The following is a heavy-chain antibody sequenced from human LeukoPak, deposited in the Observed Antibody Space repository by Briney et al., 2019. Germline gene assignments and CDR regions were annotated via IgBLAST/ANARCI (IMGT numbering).Heavy chain of an antibody. CDR3: ARETRGTVGSY. CDR2: QKQDGSDK. D-gene: IGHD4-23*01. Sequence: GGTLRLSCASSVSTLHTYWMTWLRQTPGKGLEWVASQKQDGSDKHYVDSLKGGLTISIHNDEHSLYLQMNSLRAEDTAVYYCARETRGTVGSYWGRGTLVTVSS. CDR1: VSTLHTYW. V-gene: IGHV3-7*03. J-gene: IGHJ4*02.